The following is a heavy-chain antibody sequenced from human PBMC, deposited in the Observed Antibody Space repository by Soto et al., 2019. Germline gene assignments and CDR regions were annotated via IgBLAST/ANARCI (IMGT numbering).Heavy chain of an antibody. J-gene: IGHJ6*02. CDR1: GFTFSSYW. V-gene: IGHV3-7*01. CDR2: IKQDGSEK. Sequence: GGSLRLSCAASGFTFSSYWMSWVRQAPGKGLEWVANIKQDGSEKYYVDSVKGRFTISRDNAKNSLYLQMNSLRAEDTAVYYCARESVFWSGYYLMNYYYGMDVWGQGTTVTASS. CDR3: ARESVFWSGYYLMNYYYGMDV. D-gene: IGHD3-3*01.